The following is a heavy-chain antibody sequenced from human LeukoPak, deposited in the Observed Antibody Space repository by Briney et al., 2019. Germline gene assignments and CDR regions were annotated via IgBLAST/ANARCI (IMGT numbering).Heavy chain of an antibody. D-gene: IGHD6-19*01. CDR3: ARGPKPYSSGWYGAFDY. Sequence: SETLSLTCAVYGGSFSGYYWSWIRQPPGKGLEWIGEINHRGSTNYNPSLKSRVTISVDTSKNQFSLKLSSVTAADTAVYYCARGPKPYSSGWYGAFDYWGQGTLVTVSS. CDR2: INHRGST. V-gene: IGHV4-34*01. CDR1: GGSFSGYY. J-gene: IGHJ4*02.